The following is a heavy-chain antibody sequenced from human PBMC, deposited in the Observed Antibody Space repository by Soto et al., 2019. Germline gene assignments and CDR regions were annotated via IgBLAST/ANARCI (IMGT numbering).Heavy chain of an antibody. V-gene: IGHV1-69*01. CDR3: ARVMIVVVPHYGNYCYGMDV. CDR2: IIPIFGTA. Sequence: QVQLVQSGAEVKKPGSSVKVSCKASGGTFSSYAISWVRQAPGQGLEWMGGIIPIFGTANYAQKFQGRVTITADESTSTAYMELSSLRSEDTAVYYCARVMIVVVPHYGNYCYGMDVWGQGTTVTVSS. D-gene: IGHD3-22*01. J-gene: IGHJ6*02. CDR1: GGTFSSYA.